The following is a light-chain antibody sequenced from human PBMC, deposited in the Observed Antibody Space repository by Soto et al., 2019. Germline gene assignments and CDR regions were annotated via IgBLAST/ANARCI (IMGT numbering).Light chain of an antibody. V-gene: IGKV1D-12*01. CDR1: QDISTL. CDR3: QQADSFPLT. Sequence: DIPMTQSPSSVSASIGDTVTITCRASQDISTLLAWYQQKPGKAPKLLIYGASTLESGVPSRFSGRGSGTDFTLTISSLQPEDFATYFCQQADSFPLTFGGGIKVEMK. J-gene: IGKJ4*01. CDR2: GAS.